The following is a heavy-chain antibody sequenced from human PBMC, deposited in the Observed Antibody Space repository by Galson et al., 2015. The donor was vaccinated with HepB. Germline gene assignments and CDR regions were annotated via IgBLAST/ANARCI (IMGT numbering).Heavy chain of an antibody. Sequence: SLRLSCAASGFTFSSYGMHWVRQAPGKGLEWVAVISYDGSNKYYADSVKGRFTISRDNSKNTLYLQMNSLRSEDTAVYYCARTYYYDSSGSNNWFDPWGQGTLVTVSS. J-gene: IGHJ5*02. CDR1: GFTFSSYG. CDR2: ISYDGSNK. CDR3: ARTYYYDSSGSNNWFDP. D-gene: IGHD3-22*01. V-gene: IGHV3-30*03.